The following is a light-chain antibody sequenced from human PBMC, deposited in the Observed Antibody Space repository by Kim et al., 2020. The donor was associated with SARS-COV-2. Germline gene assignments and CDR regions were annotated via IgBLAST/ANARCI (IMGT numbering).Light chain of an antibody. V-gene: IGLV7-46*01. J-gene: IGLJ3*02. CDR3: FLSYSGARV. Sequence: QAVVTQEPSLTVSPGGTVTLTCGSSTGGVTSDHYPYWLQQTPGQAPRKLIYDTNNKHSLAPARFSGSLLVGKAALTLSAAQPEDEADYYCFLSYSGARVFGRGTQLTVL. CDR1: TGGVTSDHY. CDR2: DTN.